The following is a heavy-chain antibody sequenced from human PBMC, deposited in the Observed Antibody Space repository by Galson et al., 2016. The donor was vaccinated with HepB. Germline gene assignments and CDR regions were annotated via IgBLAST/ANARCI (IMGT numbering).Heavy chain of an antibody. CDR2: IVVGSDNT. CDR3: AAGDHYYGSGSYSNY. V-gene: IGHV1-58*01. CDR1: GLTFISSV. Sequence: SVKVSCKASGLTFISSVVQWVRQARGQRLEWIGWIVVGSDNTNYAQKFQERVTITRDMFTNTAYMELSSLRSEDTAVYYCAAGDHYYGSGSYSNYWGQGTLVTVSS. D-gene: IGHD3-10*01. J-gene: IGHJ4*02.